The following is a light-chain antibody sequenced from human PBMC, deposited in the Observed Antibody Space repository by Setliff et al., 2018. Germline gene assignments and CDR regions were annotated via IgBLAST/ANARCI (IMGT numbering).Light chain of an antibody. V-gene: IGLV1-51*01. J-gene: IGLJ2*01. Sequence: QSVLTQPPSVSAAPGQKVTISCSGSSSNIGNNYVSWYQQLPGTAPKLLIYDNNKRPSGIPDRFSGSKSGTSATLGITGLQTGDEADYYCGTWDSSLSAGDVVFGGGTKVTV. CDR2: DNN. CDR3: GTWDSSLSAGDVV. CDR1: SSNIGNNY.